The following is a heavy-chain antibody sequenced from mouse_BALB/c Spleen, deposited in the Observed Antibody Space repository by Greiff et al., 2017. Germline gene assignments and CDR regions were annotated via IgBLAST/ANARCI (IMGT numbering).Heavy chain of an antibody. Sequence: VQLKQSGAELVKPGASVKLSCTASGFNIKDTYMHWVKQRPEQGLEWIGRIDPANGNTKYDPKFQGKATITADTSSNTAYLQLSSLTSEDTAVYYCARRGSSTATWFAYWGQGTLVTGSA. CDR2: IDPANGNT. CDR1: GFNIKDTY. CDR3: ARRGSSTATWFAY. J-gene: IGHJ3*01. D-gene: IGHD1-2*01. V-gene: IGHV14-3*02.